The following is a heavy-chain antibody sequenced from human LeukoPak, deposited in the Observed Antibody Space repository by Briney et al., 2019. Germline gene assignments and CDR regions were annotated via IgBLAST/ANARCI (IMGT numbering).Heavy chain of an antibody. J-gene: IGHJ6*03. V-gene: IGHV4-30-4*08. Sequence: PSETLSLTCTVSGGSISSGDYYWSWIRQPPGKGLEWIGYIYYSGSTYQNPSLKSRITISVDTSKNQFSLKLSSVTAADTAVYYCARLYYYDSSGPHYYMDVWGKGTTVTVSS. CDR3: ARLYYYDSSGPHYYMDV. CDR2: IYYSGST. D-gene: IGHD3-22*01. CDR1: GGSISSGDYY.